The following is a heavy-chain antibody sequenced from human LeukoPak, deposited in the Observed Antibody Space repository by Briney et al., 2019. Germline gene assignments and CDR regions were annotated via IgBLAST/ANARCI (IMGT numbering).Heavy chain of an antibody. CDR1: GFTFSDHY. Sequence: SGGSLRLSCAASGFTFSDHYMDWVRQAPGKGLEWVGRTRKKANSYTTEYAASVKGRFTISRDDSKNSLYLQMNSLKTEDTAVYYCASLGFDYWGQGTLVTVSS. CDR3: ASLGFDY. J-gene: IGHJ4*02. D-gene: IGHD3-16*01. V-gene: IGHV3-72*01. CDR2: TRKKANSYTT.